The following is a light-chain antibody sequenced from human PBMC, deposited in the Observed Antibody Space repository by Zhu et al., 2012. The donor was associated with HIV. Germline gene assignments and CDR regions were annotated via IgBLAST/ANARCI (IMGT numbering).Light chain of an antibody. CDR1: QSVSNN. J-gene: IGKJ2*03. CDR2: GAS. V-gene: IGKV3-15*01. Sequence: EIVMTQSPATLSVSPGERATLFCRASQSVSNNLAWYQQRPGQAPRLLIYGASTRATGIPARFSGSGSGTEFTLTISSMQSEDFAVYYCQQHNNWPPDSFGQGTKLEI. CDR3: QQHNNWPPDS.